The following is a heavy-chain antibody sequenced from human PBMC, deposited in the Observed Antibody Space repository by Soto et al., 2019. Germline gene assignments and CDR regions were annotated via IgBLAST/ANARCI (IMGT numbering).Heavy chain of an antibody. V-gene: IGHV4-39*01. J-gene: IGHJ4*02. CDR1: GGSISINNYY. Sequence: SETLSLTCTVSGGSISINNYYWGRIRQPPRKGLEWIGSIYYSGTTYYNPSLKNRLTISVDTSKNQFSLKLSSVTAADTAVYYCARHRLLTPPVYWGQGTLVTVSS. D-gene: IGHD1-26*01. CDR2: IYYSGTT. CDR3: ARHRLLTPPVY.